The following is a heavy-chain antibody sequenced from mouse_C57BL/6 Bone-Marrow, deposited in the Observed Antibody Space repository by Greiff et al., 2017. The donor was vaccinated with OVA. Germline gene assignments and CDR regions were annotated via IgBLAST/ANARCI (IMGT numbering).Heavy chain of an antibody. CDR1: GYTFTSYT. J-gene: IGHJ4*01. V-gene: IGHV1-4*01. Sequence: QVQLKESGAELARPGASVKMSCKASGYTFTSYTMHWVKQRPGQGLEWIGYINPSSGYTKYNQKFKDKATLTADKSSSTAYMQLSSLTSEDSAVYYCARGSHAMDYWGQGTSVTVSS. CDR2: INPSSGYT. CDR3: ARGSHAMDY.